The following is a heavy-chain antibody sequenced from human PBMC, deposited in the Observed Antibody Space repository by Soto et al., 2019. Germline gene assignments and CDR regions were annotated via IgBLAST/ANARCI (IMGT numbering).Heavy chain of an antibody. Sequence: ASVKVSCKVSGYTLTELSMHWVRQAPGKGLEWMGGFDPEDGETIYAQKFQGRVTMTEDTSTDTAYMELSSLRSEDTAVYYCATDPPKVEELPYYYYGMDVWGQGTTVTVSS. CDR3: ATDPPKVEELPYYYYGMDV. V-gene: IGHV1-24*01. J-gene: IGHJ6*02. CDR1: GYTLTELS. CDR2: FDPEDGET. D-gene: IGHD1-7*01.